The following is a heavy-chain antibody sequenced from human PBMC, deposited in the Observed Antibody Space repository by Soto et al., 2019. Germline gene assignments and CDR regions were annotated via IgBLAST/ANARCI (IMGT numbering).Heavy chain of an antibody. V-gene: IGHV3-23*01. CDR2: IGSGSRGT. D-gene: IGHD6-13*01. CDR1: GFAFSNFA. CDR3: AAPRAAVPNTRYFDP. J-gene: IGHJ5*02. Sequence: EAQLLESGGGLVQPGGSLRLSCAASGFAFSNFAMSWVRQAPGKGLEWVSAIGSGSRGTHYAESVEDRFTISRDDSKNTLYLQLNSRTAADTAVYYCAAPRAAVPNTRYFDPWGQGTPVTVSP.